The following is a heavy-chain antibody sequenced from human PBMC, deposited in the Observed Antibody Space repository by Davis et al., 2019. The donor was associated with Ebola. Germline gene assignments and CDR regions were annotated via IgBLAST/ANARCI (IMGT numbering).Heavy chain of an antibody. Sequence: ASVKVSCKASGYTFTSYAMHWVRQAPGQRLEWMGWINAGNGNTKYSQKFQGRVTITRDTSASTAYMELSSLGSEDTAVYYCARGSGSYLVWFDPWGQGTLVTVSS. V-gene: IGHV1-3*01. J-gene: IGHJ5*02. CDR2: INAGNGNT. CDR3: ARGSGSYLVWFDP. CDR1: GYTFTSYA. D-gene: IGHD1-26*01.